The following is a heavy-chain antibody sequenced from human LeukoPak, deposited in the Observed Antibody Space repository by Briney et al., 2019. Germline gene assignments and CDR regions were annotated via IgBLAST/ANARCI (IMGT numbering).Heavy chain of an antibody. CDR3: ATNDILTGYPPFDY. J-gene: IGHJ4*02. Sequence: GSLRLSCAASGFTFSDYYMSWIRQAPGKGLEWVSYISSSGSTIYYADSVKGRFTISRDNAKNSLYLQMNSLRAEDTAVYYCATNDILTGYPPFDYWGQGTLVTVSS. CDR2: ISSSGSTI. D-gene: IGHD3-9*01. V-gene: IGHV3-11*01. CDR1: GFTFSDYY.